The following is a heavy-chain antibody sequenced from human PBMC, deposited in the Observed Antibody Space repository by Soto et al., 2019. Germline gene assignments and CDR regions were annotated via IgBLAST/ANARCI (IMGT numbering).Heavy chain of an antibody. Sequence: GGSLRLSCAASGFTFNTSGMHWVRQAPGKGLEWVVVIAFDGSQEFYGDSVRGRFTISRDNSKNTLFLQMKSLTPEDTAVYYCATKVRVTNYLYYGMDVWGQGTKVTVSS. V-gene: IGHV3-30*03. CDR2: IAFDGSQE. CDR3: ATKVRVTNYLYYGMDV. CDR1: GFTFNTSG. J-gene: IGHJ6*02. D-gene: IGHD2-21*02.